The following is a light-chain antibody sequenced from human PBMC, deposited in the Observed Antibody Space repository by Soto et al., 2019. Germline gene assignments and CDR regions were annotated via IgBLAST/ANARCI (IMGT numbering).Light chain of an antibody. CDR1: QDIGDS. J-gene: IGKJ1*01. CDR3: QQSYSRVT. V-gene: IGKV1-39*01. Sequence: DVQMTQSPSTLSAPVGDRVSLTCRSSQDIGDSLAWYQHKPGKAPKLLIYAASTLQNGVPSRISGSGSGTDFTLTIDSLQPEDFATYYCQQSYSRVTFGQGTKVDIK. CDR2: AAS.